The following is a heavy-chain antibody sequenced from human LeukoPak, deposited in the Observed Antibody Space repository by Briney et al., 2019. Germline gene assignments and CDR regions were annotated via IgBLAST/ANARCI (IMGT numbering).Heavy chain of an antibody. CDR3: ARDHYYDSSGYDY. Sequence: ASVKVSCKASGYTFTSYDINWVRQATGQGLEWMGWINPNSGGTNYAQKFQGRVTMTRDTSISTAYMELSRLRSDDTAVYYCARDHYYDSSGYDYWGQGTLVTVSS. J-gene: IGHJ4*02. D-gene: IGHD3-22*01. CDR2: INPNSGGT. CDR1: GYTFTSYD. V-gene: IGHV1-2*02.